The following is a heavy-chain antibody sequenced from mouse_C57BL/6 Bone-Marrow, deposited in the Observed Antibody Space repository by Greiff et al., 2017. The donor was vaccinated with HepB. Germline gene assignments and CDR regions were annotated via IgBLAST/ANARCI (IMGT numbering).Heavy chain of an antibody. Sequence: QVQLQQPGAELVKPGASVKMSCKASGYTFTSYWITWVKQRPGQGLEWIGDIYPGSGSTNYNEKFKSKATLTVDTSSSTAYMQLSSLTSEDSAVYYCAKEIADDGYRFAYWGQGTLVTVSA. V-gene: IGHV1-55*01. J-gene: IGHJ3*01. CDR1: GYTFTSYW. CDR3: AKEIADDGYRFAY. D-gene: IGHD2-3*01. CDR2: IYPGSGST.